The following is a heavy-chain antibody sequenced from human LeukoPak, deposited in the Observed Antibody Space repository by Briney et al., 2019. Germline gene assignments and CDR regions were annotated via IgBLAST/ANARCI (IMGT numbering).Heavy chain of an antibody. J-gene: IGHJ4*02. CDR2: IYYSGST. CDR1: GASISSYY. D-gene: IGHD5-12*01. CDR3: ARVATYYFDY. Sequence: SETLSLTCTVSGASISSYYWSWIRQPPGKGLEWIGYIYYSGSTNYNPSLKSRVTISVDTSKNQFSLKLSSVTAADTAVYYCARVATYYFDYWGQGTLVTVSS. V-gene: IGHV4-59*08.